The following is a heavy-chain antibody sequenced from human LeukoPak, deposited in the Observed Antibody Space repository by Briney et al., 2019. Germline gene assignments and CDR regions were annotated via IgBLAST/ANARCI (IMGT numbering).Heavy chain of an antibody. CDR2: IKSKTDGGTT. CDR1: GFTFSNAW. J-gene: IGHJ4*02. Sequence: GGSLRLSCAASGFTFSNAWMSWVRQAPGKGLEWVGRIKSKTDGGTTDYAAPVKGRFAISRDDSKNTLYLQMNSLKTEDTAVYYCTTNIHYDSSGRPFDYWGQGTLVTVSS. CDR3: TTNIHYDSSGRPFDY. V-gene: IGHV3-15*01. D-gene: IGHD3-22*01.